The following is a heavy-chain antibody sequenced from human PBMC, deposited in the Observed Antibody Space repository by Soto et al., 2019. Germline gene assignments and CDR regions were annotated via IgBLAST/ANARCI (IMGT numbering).Heavy chain of an antibody. V-gene: IGHV1-18*01. CDR3: ARFNSSGTTYYVDV. Sequence: QVQLVQSGAELKKPGASAKVSCKASGYIFTSYGISWVRQAPGQGLEWMAWISVDSGNTNYAQNFQGRVTTTTDTSARTAHMELRRPRSDDRAVFCWARFNSSGTTYYVDVWGTGTTV. D-gene: IGHD3-10*01. CDR1: GYIFTSYG. J-gene: IGHJ6*03. CDR2: ISVDSGNT.